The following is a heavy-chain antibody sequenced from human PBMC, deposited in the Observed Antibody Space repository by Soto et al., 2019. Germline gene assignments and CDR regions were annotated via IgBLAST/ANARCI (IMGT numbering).Heavy chain of an antibody. Sequence: QVQLVQSGAEVKEPGASVKVSCKASGYTFTGYYMHWARQAPGQGLEWMGWIKSFNGDTNYAQKFQGRITLTRDTSISTAYMEPSRLKADDTAVYYCARVVSPYYDVLTGNWFDPWGQGTLVTVSS. CDR2: IKSFNGDT. CDR3: ARVVSPYYDVLTGNWFDP. D-gene: IGHD3-9*01. V-gene: IGHV1-2*02. J-gene: IGHJ5*02. CDR1: GYTFTGYY.